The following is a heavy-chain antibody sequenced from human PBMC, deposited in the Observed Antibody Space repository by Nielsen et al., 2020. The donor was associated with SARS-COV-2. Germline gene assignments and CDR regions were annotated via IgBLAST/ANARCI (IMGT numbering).Heavy chain of an antibody. D-gene: IGHD1/OR15-1a*01. CDR3: ARGSITGTSDY. Sequence: GESLKISCAASGFTFSSYWMSWVRQAPGKGLEWVANIKQDGSEKYYVDSVKGRFTISRDNAKNSLYLQMNSLRAEDTAVYYCARGSITGTSDYWGQGTLVTVSS. J-gene: IGHJ4*02. CDR2: IKQDGSEK. CDR1: GFTFSSYW. V-gene: IGHV3-7*03.